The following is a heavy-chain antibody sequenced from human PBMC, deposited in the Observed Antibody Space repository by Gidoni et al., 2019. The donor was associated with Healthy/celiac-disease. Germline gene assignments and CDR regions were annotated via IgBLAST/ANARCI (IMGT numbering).Heavy chain of an antibody. CDR2: IYYSGST. J-gene: IGHJ4*02. D-gene: IGHD3-22*01. CDR3: ARGGGDYDSSGYYYY. Sequence: QVQLQESGPGLVKPSETLSLTCTVSGCSVSSGSYYWSWIRQPPGKGLEWIGYIYYSGSTNYNPSLKSRVTISVDTSKNQCSLKLSSVTAADTAVYYCARGGGDYDSSGYYYYWGQGTLVTVSS. CDR1: GCSVSSGSYY. V-gene: IGHV4-61*01.